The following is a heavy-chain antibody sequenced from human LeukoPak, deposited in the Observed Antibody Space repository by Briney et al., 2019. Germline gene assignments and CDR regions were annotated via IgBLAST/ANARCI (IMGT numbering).Heavy chain of an antibody. CDR2: IYYSGST. V-gene: IGHV4-59*12. CDR1: GGSISSYY. CDR3: AREGQQLVPPFDY. D-gene: IGHD6-6*01. Sequence: SETLSLTCTVSGGSISSYYWSWIRQPPGKGLEWIGYIYYSGSTNYNPSLKSRVTISVDTSKNQFSLKLTSLTAADTAVYYCAREGQQLVPPFDYWGQGNLVTVSS. J-gene: IGHJ4*02.